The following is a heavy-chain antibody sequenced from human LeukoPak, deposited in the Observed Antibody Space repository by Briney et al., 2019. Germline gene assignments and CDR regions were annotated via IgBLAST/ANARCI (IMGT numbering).Heavy chain of an antibody. Sequence: KPSETLSLTCTVSGGSISSYYWSWLRQPPGKGLEWIGYIYYSGSTNYNPSLKSRVTISVDTSKNQFSLKLSSVTAADTAVYYCARGRAAGYFDYWGQGTLVTVSS. V-gene: IGHV4-59*01. CDR3: ARGRAAGYFDY. D-gene: IGHD6-13*01. CDR2: IYYSGST. CDR1: GGSISSYY. J-gene: IGHJ4*02.